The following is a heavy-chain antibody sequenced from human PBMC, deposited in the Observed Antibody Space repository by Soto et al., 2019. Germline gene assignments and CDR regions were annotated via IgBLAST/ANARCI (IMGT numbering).Heavy chain of an antibody. V-gene: IGHV1-3*01. CDR1: GYTFTSYA. CDR2: ITAATGNT. J-gene: IGHJ5*02. Sequence: GASVKVSCKASGYTFTSYAMYWVRQAPGYRLQWMGWITAATGNTKYSQKFQGRVTITRDPYANTAYMELSSLRSEDTAVYYCAMLVPGSGSFAWLDPWGQGTLVTVSS. CDR3: AMLVPGSGSFAWLDP. D-gene: IGHD3-10*01.